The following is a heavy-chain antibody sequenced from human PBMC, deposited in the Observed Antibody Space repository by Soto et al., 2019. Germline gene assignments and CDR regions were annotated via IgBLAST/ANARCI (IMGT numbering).Heavy chain of an antibody. V-gene: IGHV4-4*02. CDR1: GGSISSSNW. D-gene: IGHD5-12*01. CDR2: IYHSGST. Sequence: QVQLQESGPGLVKPSGTLSLTCAVSGGSISSSNWWSWVRQPPGKGLEWIGEIYHSGSTNYSPSLKRRISISVDKSTSEFSLKLSSVTAADTAVYYCAGGMATIQSNWFDPWGQGTLVTVSS. CDR3: AGGMATIQSNWFDP. J-gene: IGHJ5*02.